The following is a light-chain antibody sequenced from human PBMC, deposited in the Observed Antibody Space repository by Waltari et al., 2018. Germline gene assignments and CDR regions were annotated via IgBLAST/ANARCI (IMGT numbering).Light chain of an antibody. CDR3: QMYVRLPAT. CDR2: DAF. CDR1: QSVSRAL. Sequence: EIVLTQSPGTLSLSPGARATLSCRASQSVSRALAWSQQTPGQAPRLLIYDAFKRAAGIPDRFSGSGTGTDFSLTISRLEPEDFAVYYCQMYVRLPATFGQGTTVEIK. J-gene: IGKJ1*01. V-gene: IGKV3D-20*02.